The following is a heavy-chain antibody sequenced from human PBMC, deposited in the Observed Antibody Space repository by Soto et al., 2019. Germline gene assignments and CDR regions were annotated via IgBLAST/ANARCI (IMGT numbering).Heavy chain of an antibody. J-gene: IGHJ3*02. CDR1: GYSFTSYW. Sequence: PGESLKISCKGSGYSFTSYWIGWVRQMPGKGLEWMGIIYPGDSDTRYSPSFQGQVTISADKSISTAYLQWSSLKASDTAMYYCAGPYRTYYYDSSGYQDAFDIWGQGTMVTVS. CDR3: AGPYRTYYYDSSGYQDAFDI. V-gene: IGHV5-51*01. CDR2: IYPGDSDT. D-gene: IGHD3-22*01.